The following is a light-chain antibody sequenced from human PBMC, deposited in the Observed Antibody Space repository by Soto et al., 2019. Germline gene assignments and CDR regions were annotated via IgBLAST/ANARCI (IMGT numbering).Light chain of an antibody. CDR2: AAC. J-gene: IGKJ5*01. CDR1: KSISSW. Sequence: DIQIAQFAGTRSSSVGDRVTTIRRASKSISSWWDWDQQKGGKAPQRLIYAACSLQRGVPSRFSGSGTGTDFNLTISSMQPEAVATYYCQTYNSAPPVTFGQGTRLEIK. V-gene: IGKV1-5*02. CDR3: QTYNSAPPVT.